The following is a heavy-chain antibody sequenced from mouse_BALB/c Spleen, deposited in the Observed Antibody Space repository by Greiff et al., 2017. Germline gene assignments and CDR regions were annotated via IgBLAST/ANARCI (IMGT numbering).Heavy chain of an antibody. CDR3: ALLHYYGSIAWFAY. D-gene: IGHD1-1*01. CDR2: INPSTGYT. V-gene: IGHV1-7*01. J-gene: IGHJ3*01. CDR1: GYTFTSYW. Sequence: VQLQQSGAELAKPGASVKMSCKASGYTFTSYWMHWVKQRPGQGLEWIGYINPSTGYTEYNQKFKDKATLTADKSSSTAYMQLSSLTSEDSAVYYCALLHYYGSIAWFAYWGQGTLVTVSA.